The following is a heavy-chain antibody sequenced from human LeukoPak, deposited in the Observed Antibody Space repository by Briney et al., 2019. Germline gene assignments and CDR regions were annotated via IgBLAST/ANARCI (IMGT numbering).Heavy chain of an antibody. D-gene: IGHD5-24*01. Sequence: GGSLRLSCAASGLTFSRYAMHWVRQAPGKGLEWVAFIRYDGSNKYYADSVKGRFTISRDNSKNTLYLQMNSLRPEDTAAYYCAKDRGDGYPTHFDYWGQGTLVTVSS. V-gene: IGHV3-30*02. CDR3: AKDRGDGYPTHFDY. CDR1: GLTFSRYA. CDR2: IRYDGSNK. J-gene: IGHJ4*02.